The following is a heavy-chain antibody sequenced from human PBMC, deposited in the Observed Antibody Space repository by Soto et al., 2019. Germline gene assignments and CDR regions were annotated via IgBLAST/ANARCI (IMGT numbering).Heavy chain of an antibody. Sequence: SVKVSCKASGGTFSSYTISWVLQAPGQGLEWMGRIIPILGIANYAQKFQGRVTITADKSTSTAYMELSSLRSEDTAVYYCARDSTYYSSSSYTWFDPWGQETLVTVSS. CDR1: GGTFSSYT. CDR2: IIPILGIA. V-gene: IGHV1-69*04. D-gene: IGHD3-10*01. CDR3: ARDSTYYSSSSYTWFDP. J-gene: IGHJ5*02.